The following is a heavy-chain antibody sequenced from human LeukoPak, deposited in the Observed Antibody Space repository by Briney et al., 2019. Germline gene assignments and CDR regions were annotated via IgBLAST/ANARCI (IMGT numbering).Heavy chain of an antibody. D-gene: IGHD3-16*01. CDR3: AKDPFAFRLGAFDS. Sequence: GGSLRLSCSASGFIFSSYAMHWVRQAPGKRLEWVAVISYDVNSKYYADSVKGRFTISRDNSKNTLYLQMNSLRAEDTAVYYCAKDPFAFRLGAFDSWGQGTMVTVSS. CDR1: GFIFSSYA. J-gene: IGHJ3*01. V-gene: IGHV3-30-3*01. CDR2: ISYDVNSK.